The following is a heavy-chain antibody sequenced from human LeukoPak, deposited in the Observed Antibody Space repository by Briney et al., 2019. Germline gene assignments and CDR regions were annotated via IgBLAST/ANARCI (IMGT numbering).Heavy chain of an antibody. V-gene: IGHV3-21*01. CDR3: ARGTPTTRDFDY. CDR2: ISSSSSFI. CDR1: GFTFSSYS. Sequence: PGGSLRLSCAASGFTFSSYSMNWVRQAPGKGLEWVSSISSSSSFIYYADSVKGRFTISRDNAKNSLYLQMNSLRAEDTAVYYCARGTPTTRDFDYWGQGTLATVSS. J-gene: IGHJ4*02. D-gene: IGHD4-11*01.